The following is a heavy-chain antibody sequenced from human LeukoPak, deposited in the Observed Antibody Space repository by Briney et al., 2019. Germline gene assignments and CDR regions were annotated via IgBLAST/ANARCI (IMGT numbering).Heavy chain of an antibody. D-gene: IGHD3-10*01. CDR1: GGSISSGDYY. J-gene: IGHJ4*02. V-gene: IGHV4-30-4*08. Sequence: SETLSLTCTVSGGSISSGDYYWSWIRQPPGKGLEWIGYIYYSGSTYYNPSLKSRVTISVDTSKNQFSLKLSSVTAADTAVYYCARQYTVRGDHDYWGQGTLVTVSS. CDR2: IYYSGST. CDR3: ARQYTVRGDHDY.